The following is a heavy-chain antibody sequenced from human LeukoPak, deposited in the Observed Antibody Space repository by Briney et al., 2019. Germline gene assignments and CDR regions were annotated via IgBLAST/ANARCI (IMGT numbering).Heavy chain of an antibody. CDR3: ARDMDYYGSGNYYNSRWFDP. CDR1: GDSVSNNSVA. V-gene: IGHV6-1*01. D-gene: IGHD3-10*01. J-gene: IGHJ5*02. CDR2: TYYRSKWYN. Sequence: SQTLSLTCAISGDSVSNNSVAWNWIRHSPSRGLEWLGRTYYRSKWYNDYAVSVKSRITINPETAKNQFSLQLNSVTPEDTAVYYCARDMDYYGSGNYYNSRWFDPWGQGTLVTVSS.